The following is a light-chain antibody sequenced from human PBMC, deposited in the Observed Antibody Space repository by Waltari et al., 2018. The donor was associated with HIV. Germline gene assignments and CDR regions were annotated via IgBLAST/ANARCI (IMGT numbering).Light chain of an antibody. Sequence: SYELTQPPSVSVSPGQTARITCSADALTKQFAYWYQQKPGQAPVMVIYKDTERPSGIPERFSGSSSGTIVTLTISGVQAEDEADYYCQSADSSGTYVVFGGGTKLTVL. V-gene: IGLV3-25*03. J-gene: IGLJ2*01. CDR2: KDT. CDR1: ALTKQF. CDR3: QSADSSGTYVV.